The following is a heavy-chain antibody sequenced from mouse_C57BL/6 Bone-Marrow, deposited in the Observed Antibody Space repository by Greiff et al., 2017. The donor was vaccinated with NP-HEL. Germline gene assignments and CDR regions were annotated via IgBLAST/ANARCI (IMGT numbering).Heavy chain of an antibody. CDR2: IHPNSGST. CDR1: GYTFTSYW. Sequence: QVQLQQPGAELVKPGASVKLSCKASGYTFTSYWMHWVKQRPGQGLEWIGMIHPNSGSTNFNEKFKSKATLTVDKSSSTAYMQLSSLTSEDSAVYYCARERVLSLDYWGQGTTLTVSS. D-gene: IGHD3-2*02. J-gene: IGHJ2*01. V-gene: IGHV1-64*01. CDR3: ARERVLSLDY.